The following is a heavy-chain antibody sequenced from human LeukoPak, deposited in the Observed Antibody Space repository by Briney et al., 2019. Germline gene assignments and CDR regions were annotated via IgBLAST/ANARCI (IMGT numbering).Heavy chain of an antibody. CDR1: GYTFSSYW. CDR3: ARARGYFDWLLSFYFDY. D-gene: IGHD3-9*01. Sequence: GESLKISCKGSGYTFSSYWIGWVRQMPGKGLEWMGIIYPGDSDTRYSPSFQGQVTISADKSISTAYLQWSSLKASDTAMYYCARARGYFDWLLSFYFDYWGQGTLVTVSS. V-gene: IGHV5-51*01. J-gene: IGHJ4*02. CDR2: IYPGDSDT.